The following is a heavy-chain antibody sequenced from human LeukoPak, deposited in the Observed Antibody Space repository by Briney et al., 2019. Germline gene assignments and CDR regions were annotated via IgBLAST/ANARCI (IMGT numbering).Heavy chain of an antibody. CDR1: GFTFSSYG. CDR2: IWYDGSNK. CDR3: ARDGARYCSSTSCYGNDYYYYGMDV. J-gene: IGHJ6*02. V-gene: IGHV3-33*01. Sequence: GGSLRLSCAASGFTFSSYGMHWVRQAPGTGLEWVAVIWYDGSNKYYADSVKGRFTISRDNSKNTLYLQMNSLRAEDTAVYYCARDGARYCSSTSCYGNDYYYYGMDVWGQGTTVTVSS. D-gene: IGHD2-2*01.